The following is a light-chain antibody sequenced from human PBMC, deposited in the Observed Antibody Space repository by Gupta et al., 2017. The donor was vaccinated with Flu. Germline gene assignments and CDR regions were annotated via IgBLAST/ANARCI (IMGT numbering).Light chain of an antibody. CDR2: EAT. J-gene: IGLJ2*01. V-gene: IGLV2-8*03. Sequence: TSSDVGGYNLVSWYQQHPGEAPKLIIYEATKRPSGVPDRYFGSKSGNTASLTVSYLQAEDEADYYCSSYGGRNNLLFGGGTRLTVL. CDR1: SSDVGGYNL. CDR3: SSYGGRNNLL.